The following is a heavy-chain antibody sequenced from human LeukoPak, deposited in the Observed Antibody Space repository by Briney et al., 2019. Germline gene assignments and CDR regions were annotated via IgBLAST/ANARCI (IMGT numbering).Heavy chain of an antibody. CDR2: ISYDGSNK. D-gene: IGHD5-12*01. V-gene: IGHV3-30-3*01. CDR1: GFTFSSYA. CDR3: ARDSVGYSGYVDWLVPDY. Sequence: GRSLRLSCAASGFTFSSYAMHWVRQAPGKGLEWVAVISYDGSNKYYADSVKGRFIISRDNSKNTLYLQMNSLRAEDTAVYCCARDSVGYSGYVDWLVPDYWGQGTLVTVSS. J-gene: IGHJ4*02.